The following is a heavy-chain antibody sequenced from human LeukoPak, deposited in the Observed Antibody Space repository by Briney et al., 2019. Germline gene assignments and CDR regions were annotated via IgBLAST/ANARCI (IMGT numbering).Heavy chain of an antibody. CDR1: GYTFTGYY. CDR2: SNPNTGGT. J-gene: IGHJ4*02. V-gene: IGHV1-2*02. D-gene: IGHD6-19*01. Sequence: ASVKVSCKASGYTFTGYYIHWVRRAPGQGLEWMGWSNPNTGGTHYAQKFQGRVTMTRDTSTSTAYMDLSRLRSDDTAVYYCARTYSSGGEAFFYWGQGTLVTVSS. CDR3: ARTYSSGGEAFFY.